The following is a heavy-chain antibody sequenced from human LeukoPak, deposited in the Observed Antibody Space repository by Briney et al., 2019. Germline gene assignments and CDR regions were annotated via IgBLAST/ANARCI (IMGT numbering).Heavy chain of an antibody. CDR3: AFTTGNYYLDY. CDR1: GGSFSGYY. J-gene: IGHJ4*02. D-gene: IGHD1-7*01. CDR2: INHSGSI. V-gene: IGHV4-34*01. Sequence: SETLSLTCAVYGGSFSGYYWSWIRQPPGKGLEWIGEINHSGSINYNPSLKSRVTVSVDSSRNQFSLILGSVTAADTAVYYCAFTTGNYYLDYWGQGTRVTVSS.